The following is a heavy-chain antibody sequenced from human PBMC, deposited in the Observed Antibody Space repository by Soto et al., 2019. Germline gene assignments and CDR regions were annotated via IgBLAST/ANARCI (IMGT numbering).Heavy chain of an antibody. Sequence: QVQLVQSGAEVKKPGSSVKVSCKASGGTFSDYAISWVRQAPGQGLDWMGGIIPIFGTTNYAQKFQGRVTITADESTSTAYMELSSLTSEDTAVYYCARDPSNDIILNGYYPYYFDSWGQGTLVTVSS. CDR1: GGTFSDYA. J-gene: IGHJ4*02. V-gene: IGHV1-69*12. D-gene: IGHD3-9*01. CDR3: ARDPSNDIILNGYYPYYFDS. CDR2: IIPIFGTT.